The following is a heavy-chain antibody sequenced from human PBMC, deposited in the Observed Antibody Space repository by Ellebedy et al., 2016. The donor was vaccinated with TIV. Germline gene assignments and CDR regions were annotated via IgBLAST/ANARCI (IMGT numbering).Heavy chain of an antibody. CDR3: VRGWYSSGHCDVFAM. CDR2: ISVDGRAV. V-gene: IGHV3-30*03. D-gene: IGHD6-19*01. CDR1: GFTFSDSV. Sequence: GESLKISXVGFGFTFSDSVMHWVRQDPGKGLDWVAGISVDGRAVHYPDSVKGRFTNSRDNAQNTVYLQMNSLRLEDTAVYYCVRGWYSSGHCDVFAMWGQGTIVTVSS. J-gene: IGHJ3*02.